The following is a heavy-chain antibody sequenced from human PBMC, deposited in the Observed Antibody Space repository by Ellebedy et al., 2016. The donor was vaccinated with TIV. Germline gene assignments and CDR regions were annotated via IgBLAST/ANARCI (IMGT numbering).Heavy chain of an antibody. CDR3: ARGVWGGRYYYYYGMDV. J-gene: IGHJ6*02. D-gene: IGHD3-10*01. CDR2: IIPIFGTA. CDR1: GGTFSSYA. Sequence: SVKVSXKASGGTFSSYAISWVRQAPGQGLEWMGGIIPIFGTANYAQKFQGRVTITADESTSTAYMELSSLRSEDTAVYYCARGVWGGRYYYYYGMDVWGQGTTVTVSS. V-gene: IGHV1-69*13.